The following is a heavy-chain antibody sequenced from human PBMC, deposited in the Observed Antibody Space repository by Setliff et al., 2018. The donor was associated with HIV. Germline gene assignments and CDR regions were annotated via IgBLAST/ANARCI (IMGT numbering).Heavy chain of an antibody. CDR3: ARSQRLPGLQPPYWYFDL. CDR2: ISHTGST. D-gene: IGHD6-25*01. V-gene: IGHV4-34*01. J-gene: IGHJ2*01. Sequence: PSETLSLTCAVYGESFSDSYYTWIRQPPGQGLEWIGQISHTGSTTYNSSLKSRVTMSVDSSRNQFSLTLTSMSVPDTAVYFCARSQRLPGLQPPYWYFDLWGRGTLVTGSS. CDR1: GESFSDSY.